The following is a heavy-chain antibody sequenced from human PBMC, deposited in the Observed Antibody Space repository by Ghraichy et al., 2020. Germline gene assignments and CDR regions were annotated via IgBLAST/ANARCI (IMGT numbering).Heavy chain of an antibody. CDR1: GFIFSYYA. J-gene: IGHJ4*02. V-gene: IGHV3-64D*06. D-gene: IGHD5-12*01. CDR2: ISSNGGST. CDR3: VKANSAYNSNYFDY. Sequence: GESLNISCSASGFIFSYYAMHWVRQAPGKGLEYVSGISSNGGSTSHVDFVKGRFTISRDNSKNTLYLQMGSLRPEDTAVYYCVKANSAYNSNYFDYWGQGTLVTVSS.